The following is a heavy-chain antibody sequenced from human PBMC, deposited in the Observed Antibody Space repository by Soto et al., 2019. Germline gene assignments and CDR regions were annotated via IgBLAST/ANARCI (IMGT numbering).Heavy chain of an antibody. J-gene: IGHJ3*02. V-gene: IGHV1-69*13. Sequence: SVKVSCKASGGTFSSYAISWVRQAPGQGLEWMGGIIPIFGTANYAQKFQGRVTITADESTSTAYMELSSLRSEDTAVYYCASGVDDYDSSEDAFDIWGQGTMVTVSS. CDR3: ASGVDDYDSSEDAFDI. CDR1: GGTFSSYA. D-gene: IGHD3-22*01. CDR2: IIPIFGTA.